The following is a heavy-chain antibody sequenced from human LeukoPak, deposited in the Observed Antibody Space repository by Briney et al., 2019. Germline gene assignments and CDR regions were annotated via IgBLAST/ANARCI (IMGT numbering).Heavy chain of an antibody. D-gene: IGHD6-19*01. CDR1: GFTFSSYA. CDR3: ARGTQSSSGWLFDS. V-gene: IGHV3-23*01. CDR2: ISGSGGST. Sequence: GGSLRLSCAASGFTFSSYAMSWVRQAPGKGLEWVSAISGSGGSTNYADSVKGRFTISRDSAKKSLYLQMNSLRDEDTAVYYCARGTQSSSGWLFDSWGQGTLVTVSS. J-gene: IGHJ4*02.